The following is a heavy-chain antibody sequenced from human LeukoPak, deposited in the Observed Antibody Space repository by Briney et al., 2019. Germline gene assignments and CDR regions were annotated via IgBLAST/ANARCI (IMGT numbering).Heavy chain of an antibody. J-gene: IGHJ4*02. CDR1: GYTFTDYD. CDR3: ATGINTPNDF. CDR2: MNPNDSRT. D-gene: IGHD1-14*01. Sequence: GASVKVSCKAFGYTFTDYDFIWVRQASGQVLEWMGFMNPNDSRTAYARNFQGRVTMTRDTSISTAFMELHSLTSDDTAVYYCATGINTPNDFWGQGTLVIVSS. V-gene: IGHV1-8*01.